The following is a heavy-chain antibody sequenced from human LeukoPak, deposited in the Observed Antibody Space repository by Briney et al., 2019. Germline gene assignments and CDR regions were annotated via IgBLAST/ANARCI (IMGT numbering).Heavy chain of an antibody. CDR3: VRADGGYSYGYAAY. D-gene: IGHD5-18*01. Sequence: GGSLRLTCVGSGFTFSSYWMHWVRQAPGKGLVWVSRVNSAGSSTSYADSVKGRFTISRGNAKNTLYLQMNSPRSEDTAVYYCVRADGGYSYGYAAYWGQGAPVTVSS. CDR1: GFTFSSYW. CDR2: VNSAGSST. V-gene: IGHV3-74*01. J-gene: IGHJ4*02.